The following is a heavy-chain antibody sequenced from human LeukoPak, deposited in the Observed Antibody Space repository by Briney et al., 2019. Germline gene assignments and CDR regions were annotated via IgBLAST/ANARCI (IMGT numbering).Heavy chain of an antibody. CDR1: GGSISSYY. D-gene: IGHD6-19*01. CDR2: IYYSGST. V-gene: IGHV4-59*01. CDR3: ARVNRGAYSSGWAYYYYYGMDV. Sequence: NPSETLSLTCTVSGGSISSYYWGWIRQPPGKGLEWIGYIYYSGSTNYNPSLKSRVTISVDTSKNQFSLKLSSVTAADTAVYYCARVNRGAYSSGWAYYYYYGMDVWGQGTTVTVSS. J-gene: IGHJ6*02.